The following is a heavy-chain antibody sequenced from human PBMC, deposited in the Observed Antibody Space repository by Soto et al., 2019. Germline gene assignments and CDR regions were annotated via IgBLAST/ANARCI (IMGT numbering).Heavy chain of an antibody. D-gene: IGHD2-15*01. V-gene: IGHV4-34*01. CDR2: INHSGST. J-gene: IGHJ5*02. CDR3: ARGEDYCSGGSCYSGGVWFDP. CDR1: GGSFSGYY. Sequence: QVQLQQWGAGLLKPSETLSLTCAVYGGSFSGYYWSWIRQPPGKGLEWIGEINHSGSTNYNPSLKSRVTISVDTSKNQFSLKLSSVTAADTAVYYCARGEDYCSGGSCYSGGVWFDPWGQGTLVTVSS.